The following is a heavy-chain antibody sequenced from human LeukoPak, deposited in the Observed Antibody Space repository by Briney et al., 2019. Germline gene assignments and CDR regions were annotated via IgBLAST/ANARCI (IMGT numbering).Heavy chain of an antibody. V-gene: IGHV3-23*01. Sequence: PGGSLRLSCAASGFTFSSSAMSWVRQAPGEGLEWVSAISGSGHTTYYANSVKGRFTISRDSSKNMLYLQMNSLRAEDTAVYYCARRLLTGYYEFWGQGTLVTVSS. D-gene: IGHD3-9*01. J-gene: IGHJ4*02. CDR3: ARRLLTGYYEF. CDR1: GFTFSSSA. CDR2: ISGSGHTT.